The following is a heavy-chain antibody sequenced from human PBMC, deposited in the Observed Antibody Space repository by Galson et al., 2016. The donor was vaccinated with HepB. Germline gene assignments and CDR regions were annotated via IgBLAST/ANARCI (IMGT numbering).Heavy chain of an antibody. V-gene: IGHV3-11*06. Sequence: SLRLSCAASGFTFSDYYMSWIRQAPGKGLEWVSYISGRSSYTNYADSVKGRFSISRDNAKNSLYLQMNSLRVEDTAVYYCAREAVAGWGMGYYYYYMDVWGKGTTVTVSS. CDR1: GFTFSDYY. CDR3: AREAVAGWGMGYYYYYMDV. CDR2: ISGRSSYT. D-gene: IGHD7-27*01. J-gene: IGHJ6*03.